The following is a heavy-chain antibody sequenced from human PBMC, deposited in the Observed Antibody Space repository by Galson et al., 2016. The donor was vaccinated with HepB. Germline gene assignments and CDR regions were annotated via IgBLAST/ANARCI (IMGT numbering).Heavy chain of an antibody. CDR2: IYPADSDT. D-gene: IGHD1-26*01. Sequence: QSGAEVTKPGESLKISCKGSGYSFPNYWIAWVRQMPGKGLEWMGIIYPADSDTRYSPSFQGQVTISADKSISTAYLQWSSLKASDTGIYYCARDLSGSYLFDYWGQGTLVTVSS. CDR3: ARDLSGSYLFDY. CDR1: GYSFPNYW. V-gene: IGHV5-51*01. J-gene: IGHJ4*02.